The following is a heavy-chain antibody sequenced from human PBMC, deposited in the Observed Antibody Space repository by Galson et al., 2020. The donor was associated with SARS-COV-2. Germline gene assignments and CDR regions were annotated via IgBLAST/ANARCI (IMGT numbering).Heavy chain of an antibody. CDR3: AKEGLGNYRHFDY. D-gene: IGHD1-7*01. J-gene: IGHJ4*02. CDR2: ITWDGGRT. V-gene: IGHV3-43*01. Sequence: GGSLRLSCAASGFTFDDYAMHWVRQAPGKGLEWVSLITWDGGRTHYADSVKGRFTISRDNSKNSLYLQMSSLRTEDTALYYCAKEGLGNYRHFDYWGQGTLVTVSS. CDR1: GFTFDDYA.